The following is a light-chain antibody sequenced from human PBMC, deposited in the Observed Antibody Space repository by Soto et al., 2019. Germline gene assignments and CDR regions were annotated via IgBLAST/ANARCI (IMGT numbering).Light chain of an antibody. J-gene: IGKJ5*01. Sequence: EIVLTQSPATLSSFPGDRVTLSCRASQYINTRLAWYQHRPGQAPRLLIYGASTRATGIPARFSGSGSGTEFTLTISSLQSEDFAVYYCQQYNNWPSITFGQGTLLEN. CDR2: GAS. V-gene: IGKV3-15*01. CDR3: QQYNNWPSIT. CDR1: QYINTR.